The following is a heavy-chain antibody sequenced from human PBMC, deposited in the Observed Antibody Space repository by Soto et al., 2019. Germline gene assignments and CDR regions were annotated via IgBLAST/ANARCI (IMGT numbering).Heavy chain of an antibody. CDR2: INSDGSST. CDR3: ARDSSGSYDAFDI. D-gene: IGHD1-26*01. Sequence: GGSLRLSCAASGFTFSSYWMLWVRQAPGKGLVWVSRINSDGSSTSYADSVKGRFTISRDNAKNTLYLQMNSLRAEDTAVYYCARDSSGSYDAFDIWGQGTMVTVSS. CDR1: GFTFSSYW. J-gene: IGHJ3*02. V-gene: IGHV3-74*01.